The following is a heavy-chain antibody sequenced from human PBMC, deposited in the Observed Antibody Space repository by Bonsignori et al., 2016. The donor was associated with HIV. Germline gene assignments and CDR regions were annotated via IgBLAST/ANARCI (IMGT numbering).Heavy chain of an antibody. D-gene: IGHD3-10*01. CDR2: IWYDGSNK. Sequence: VRQGSRKGLEWVTFIWYDGSNKYYTDSVRGRFTISRDNSKNTLYLQMNSLRPEDTAVYYCAKDLGRRRFDSWGQGTLVTVSS. CDR3: AKDLGRRRFDS. J-gene: IGHJ4*02. V-gene: IGHV3-30*02.